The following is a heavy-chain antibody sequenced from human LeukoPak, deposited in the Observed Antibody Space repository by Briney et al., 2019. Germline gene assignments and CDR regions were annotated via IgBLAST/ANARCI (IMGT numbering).Heavy chain of an antibody. CDR1: GFTFSSYW. D-gene: IGHD4-17*01. V-gene: IGHV3-7*01. CDR2: IKQEGRQK. Sequence: GGSLRLSCAASGFTFSSYWISWVRQAPGKGLGWVANIKQEGRQKNYVDSVKGRFTISRDNAKTSLYLQMNSLRAEDTAVYCCARERHGGYIDYWGQGTLVTVSS. J-gene: IGHJ4*02. CDR3: ARERHGGYIDY.